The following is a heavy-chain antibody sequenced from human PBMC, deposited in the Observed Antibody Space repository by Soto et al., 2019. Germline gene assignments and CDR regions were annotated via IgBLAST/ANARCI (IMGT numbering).Heavy chain of an antibody. CDR3: ARRVSAHPFFDY. D-gene: IGHD2-2*01. J-gene: IGHJ4*02. CDR1: GYSFTSYW. V-gene: IGHV5-10-1*01. CDR2: IDPSDSYT. Sequence: GESLKISCKGSGYSFTSYWISWVRQMPGKGLEWMGRIDPSDSYTNYSPSFQGHVTISADKSISTAYLQWSSLKASDTAIYYCARRVSAHPFFDYWGQGTLVTVPQ.